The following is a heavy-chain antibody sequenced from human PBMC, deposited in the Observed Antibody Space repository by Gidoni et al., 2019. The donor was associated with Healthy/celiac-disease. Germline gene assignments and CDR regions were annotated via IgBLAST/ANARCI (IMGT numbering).Heavy chain of an antibody. CDR1: GYSNSRGYY. CDR2: ICHSGST. V-gene: IGHV4-38-2*02. CDR3: ARETEGDRSGWYYHGY. Sequence: QVQLQESGPGLVKPSETLSLTCAVSGYSNSRGYYWGWIRQPPGKGLEWIGSICHSGSTYYNPSLKSRVTISVDTSKNQFSLKLSSVTAADTAVYYCARETEGDRSGWYYHGYWGQGTLVTVSS. J-gene: IGHJ4*02. D-gene: IGHD6-19*01.